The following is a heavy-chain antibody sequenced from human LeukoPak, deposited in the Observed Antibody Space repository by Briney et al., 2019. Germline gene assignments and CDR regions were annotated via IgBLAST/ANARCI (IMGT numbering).Heavy chain of an antibody. J-gene: IGHJ5*02. V-gene: IGHV4-34*01. CDR3: ARRGSSTSQGFNP. CDR2: INHSGST. D-gene: IGHD2-2*01. Sequence: SETLSLTCAVYGGSFSGYYWSWIRQPPGKGLEWIGEINHSGSTNYNPSLKSRVTISVDTSKNQFSLKLSSVTAADTAVYYCARRGSSTSQGFNPWGQGTLVTVSS. CDR1: GGSFSGYY.